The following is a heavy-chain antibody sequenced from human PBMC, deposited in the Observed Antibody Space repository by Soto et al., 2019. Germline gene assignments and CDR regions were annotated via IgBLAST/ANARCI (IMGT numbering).Heavy chain of an antibody. V-gene: IGHV4-34*01. D-gene: IGHD7-27*01. Sequence: SETLSLTCAVYGGSLSTYYWSWIRQSPGKGLEWIGEIHPSGTTDYNPSLWSRVTMSLDTSKNQFSLNLISVTAADTGVYYCARGRDEYKLGNVWGPGTTVTVS. CDR2: IHPSGTT. CDR3: ARGRDEYKLGNV. CDR1: GGSLSTYY. J-gene: IGHJ6*02.